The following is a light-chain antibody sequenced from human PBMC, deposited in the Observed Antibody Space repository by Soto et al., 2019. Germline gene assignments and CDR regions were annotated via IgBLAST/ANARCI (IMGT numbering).Light chain of an antibody. J-gene: IGLJ2*01. Sequence: QSALTQHASVSGSPGQSLTISCTGTSSDVGGYNYVSWYQQHPGKAPKLMIYDVSNRPSGVSNRVSGSKSGNTASLTISGLQAEDEADYYCSSYTSSSTYVVFGGGTKLTVL. CDR3: SSYTSSSTYVV. V-gene: IGLV2-14*01. CDR2: DVS. CDR1: SSDVGGYNY.